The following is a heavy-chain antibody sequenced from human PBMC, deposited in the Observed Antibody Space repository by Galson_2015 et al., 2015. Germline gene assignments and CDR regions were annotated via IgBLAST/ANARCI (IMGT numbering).Heavy chain of an antibody. Sequence: SLRLSCAASGFTLSSYSMNWVRQAPGKGLEWVSYISSSSSTIYYADSVKGRFTISRDNAKNSLYLQMNSLRDEDTAVYYCAREPYCSGGSCYGFDYWGQGTLVTVSS. D-gene: IGHD2-15*01. CDR2: ISSSSSTI. V-gene: IGHV3-48*02. CDR3: AREPYCSGGSCYGFDY. CDR1: GFTLSSYS. J-gene: IGHJ4*02.